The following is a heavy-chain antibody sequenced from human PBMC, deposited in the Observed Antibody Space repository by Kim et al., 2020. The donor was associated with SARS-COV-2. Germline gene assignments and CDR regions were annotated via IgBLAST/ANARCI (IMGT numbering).Heavy chain of an antibody. V-gene: IGHV1-18*01. J-gene: IGHJ4*02. CDR3: ARSTVVTPTPDY. D-gene: IGHD4-17*01. Sequence: NYAQKLQGRGTMTTDTSTSTAYMELRSLRSDDTAVYYCARSTVVTPTPDYWGQGTLVTVSS.